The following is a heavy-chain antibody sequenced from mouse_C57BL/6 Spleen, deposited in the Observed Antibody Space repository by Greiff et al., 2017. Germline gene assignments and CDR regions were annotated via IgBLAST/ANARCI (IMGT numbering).Heavy chain of an antibody. CDR2: IYPGSGST. Sequence: VQLQQPGAELVKPGASVKMSCKASGYTFTSYWITWVKQRPGQGLEWIGDIYPGSGSTNYNEKFKSKATLTVDTSSSTAYMQLSSLTSEDSAVYYCARFPFITTVVDWYFDVWGTGTTVTVSS. CDR3: ARFPFITTVVDWYFDV. D-gene: IGHD1-1*01. J-gene: IGHJ1*03. CDR1: GYTFTSYW. V-gene: IGHV1-55*01.